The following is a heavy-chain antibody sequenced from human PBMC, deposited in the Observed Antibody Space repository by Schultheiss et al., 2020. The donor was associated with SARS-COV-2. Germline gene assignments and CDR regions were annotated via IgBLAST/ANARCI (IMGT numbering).Heavy chain of an antibody. CDR2: INHSGST. CDR3: ARVGAAIDP. J-gene: IGHJ5*02. V-gene: IGHV4-34*01. Sequence: SETLSLTCAVYGGSFSGYYWSWIRQPPGKGLEWIGEINHSGSTNYNPSLKSRVTMSVDTSKNQFSLKLSSVTAADTAVYYCARVGAAIDPWGQGTLVTVSS. CDR1: GGSFSGYY. D-gene: IGHD3-16*01.